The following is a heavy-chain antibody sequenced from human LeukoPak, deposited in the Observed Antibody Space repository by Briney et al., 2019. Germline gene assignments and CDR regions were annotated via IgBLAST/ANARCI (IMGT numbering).Heavy chain of an antibody. D-gene: IGHD6-13*01. CDR2: INPNSGDT. CDR1: GFTFTGYY. J-gene: IGHJ4*02. Sequence: ASVKVSCKASGFTFTGYYMHWVRQAPGQRLEWMGWINPNSGDTNYAQKFQGRVTMTRDTSISTAYMEVSRLRSDDTAVYYCARVSGSLFDYWGQGSLVTVSS. CDR3: ARVSGSLFDY. V-gene: IGHV1-2*02.